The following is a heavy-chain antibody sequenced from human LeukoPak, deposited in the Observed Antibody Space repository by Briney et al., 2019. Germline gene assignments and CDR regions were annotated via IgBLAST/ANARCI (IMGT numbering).Heavy chain of an antibody. Sequence: ASVKVSCKASGYTFTGYYMHWVRQAPGQGLEWMGWINPNSGGTNYAQKFQGRVTMTRDTPISTAYMELSRLRSDDTAVYCCARSIPAATLFDYWGQGTLVTVSS. CDR2: INPNSGGT. CDR3: ARSIPAATLFDY. V-gene: IGHV1-2*02. CDR1: GYTFTGYY. D-gene: IGHD2-2*01. J-gene: IGHJ4*02.